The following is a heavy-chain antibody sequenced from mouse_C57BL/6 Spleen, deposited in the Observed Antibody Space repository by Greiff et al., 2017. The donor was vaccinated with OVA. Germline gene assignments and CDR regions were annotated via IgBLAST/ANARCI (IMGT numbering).Heavy chain of an antibody. V-gene: IGHV1-52*01. CDR1: GYTFTSYW. CDR3: AIEICYDGPWFAY. D-gene: IGHD2-12*01. J-gene: IGHJ3*01. CDR2: IDPSDSET. Sequence: VQLQQPGAELVRPGSSVKLSCKASGYTFTSYWMHWVKQRPIQGLEWIGNIDPSDSETHYNQKFKDKATLTVDKSSSTAYMQLSSLTSEDSAVYYCAIEICYDGPWFAYWGQGTLVTVSA.